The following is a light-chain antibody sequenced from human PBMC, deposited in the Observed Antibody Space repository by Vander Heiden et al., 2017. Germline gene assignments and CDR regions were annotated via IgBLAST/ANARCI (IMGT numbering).Light chain of an antibody. Sequence: QSVLTQPPSVSGAPGPRVTISCTGSRSNIGAGYSVHWYQQLPGTAPKLLIYANDIRPSGVPDRFSGSRSGTSASLAITGLQADDEADYYCQSYDSSLSGAVFGGGTKLTVL. CDR2: AND. CDR1: RSNIGAGYS. V-gene: IGLV1-40*01. CDR3: QSYDSSLSGAV. J-gene: IGLJ2*01.